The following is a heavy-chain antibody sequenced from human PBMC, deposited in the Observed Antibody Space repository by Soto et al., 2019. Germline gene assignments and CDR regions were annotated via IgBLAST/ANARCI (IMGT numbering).Heavy chain of an antibody. Sequence: PGGSLRLSCAASGFTFSSYSMNWVRQAPGKGLEWVSYISSSSSTIYYADSVKGRFTISRDNAKNSLYLQMNSLRAEDTAVYYCARDGFGELLRGYYYYGMDVWGQGTTVTVSS. D-gene: IGHD3-10*01. J-gene: IGHJ6*02. V-gene: IGHV3-48*01. CDR3: ARDGFGELLRGYYYYGMDV. CDR1: GFTFSSYS. CDR2: ISSSSSTI.